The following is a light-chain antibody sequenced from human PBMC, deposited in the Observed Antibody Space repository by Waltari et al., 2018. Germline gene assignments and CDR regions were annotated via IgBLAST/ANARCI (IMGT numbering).Light chain of an antibody. CDR1: SSNIGYNT. Sequence: QSVLTQPPSASGTPGQRVTMSCSGNSSNIGYNTGNWYQQPPGTAPKLLIYTNNQRPSGVPDRFSGSKSGTSASLAISGLQFEDEADYYCVAWDDSLNGVVFGGGTKLTVL. CDR3: VAWDDSLNGVV. J-gene: IGLJ2*01. CDR2: TNN. V-gene: IGLV1-44*01.